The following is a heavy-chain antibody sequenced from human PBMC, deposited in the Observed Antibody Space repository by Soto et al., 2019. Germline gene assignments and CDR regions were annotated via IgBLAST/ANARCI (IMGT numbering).Heavy chain of an antibody. CDR1: GASIDSYY. J-gene: IGHJ4*02. D-gene: IGHD2-2*01. V-gene: IGHV4-59*08. Sequence: QVQLQESGPGLVKPSETLSLTCTVSGASIDSYYWNWIRQSPGKGLEWIGDISYSGNTNYNPSLKSRVSTSVDTSKNQFSLKLTSVTAADTAVYYCARLQGSTGFDYWGQGTLVTVSS. CDR2: ISYSGNT. CDR3: ARLQGSTGFDY.